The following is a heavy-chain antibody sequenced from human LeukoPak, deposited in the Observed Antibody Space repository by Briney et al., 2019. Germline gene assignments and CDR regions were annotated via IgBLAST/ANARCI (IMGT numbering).Heavy chain of an antibody. CDR1: GGSISSYY. J-gene: IGHJ6*03. V-gene: IGHV4-59*08. CDR2: IYYSGST. Sequence: PSETLSLTCTVSGGSISSYYWSWIPQPSGKGLEWIGYIYYSGSTNYNPSLKSRVTISVDTSKNQFSLKLSSVTAADTAVYYCARHPPYTAVWDYSYYYMDVWGKGTTVTVSS. CDR3: ARHPPYTAVWDYSYYYMDV. D-gene: IGHD5-18*01.